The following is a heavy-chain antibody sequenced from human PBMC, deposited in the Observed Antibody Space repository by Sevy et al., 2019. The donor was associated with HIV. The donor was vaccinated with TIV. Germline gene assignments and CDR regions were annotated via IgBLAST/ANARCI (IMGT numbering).Heavy chain of an antibody. CDR2: IWYAESNK. J-gene: IGHJ4*02. V-gene: IGHV3-33*01. CDR3: ARDGEYCTNGVCSWGLFDY. D-gene: IGHD2-8*01. CDR1: GFTFSSYG. Sequence: GGSLRLSCTVSGFTFSSYGMHWVRQAPGKGLEWVAGIWYAESNKYYADSVKGRFTISRDNSKNTLYLQMNSLRAEDTAVYYCARDGEYCTNGVCSWGLFDYWGQGTLVTVSS.